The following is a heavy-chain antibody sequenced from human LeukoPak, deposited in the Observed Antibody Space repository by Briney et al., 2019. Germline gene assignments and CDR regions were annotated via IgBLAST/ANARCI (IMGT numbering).Heavy chain of an antibody. CDR2: IYTSGST. Sequence: PSQTLSLTCTVSGGSISSGSYYWSWIRQPAGKGLEWIGRIYTSGSTNYNPSLKSRVTISVDTSKNQFSLKLSSVTAADTAVYYCARSGSYLGDFDYWGQGTLVTVSS. J-gene: IGHJ4*02. CDR3: ARSGSYLGDFDY. CDR1: GGSISSGSYY. V-gene: IGHV4-61*02. D-gene: IGHD1-26*01.